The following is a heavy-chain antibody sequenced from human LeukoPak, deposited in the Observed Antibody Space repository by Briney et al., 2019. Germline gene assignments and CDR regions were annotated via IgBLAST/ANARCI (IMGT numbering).Heavy chain of an antibody. CDR3: AKGRTYGDYFRYYYYYMDV. Sequence: GGSLRLSCVASGFTFSRHGMNWVRQAPGKGLEWVSGISPSGDIKYYVDSVKGRFTVSRDNSKNTLYLQMNSLRAEDTAVYYCAKGRTYGDYFRYYYYYMDVWGKGTTVTVSS. CDR2: ISPSGDIK. D-gene: IGHD4-17*01. V-gene: IGHV3-23*01. CDR1: GFTFSRHG. J-gene: IGHJ6*03.